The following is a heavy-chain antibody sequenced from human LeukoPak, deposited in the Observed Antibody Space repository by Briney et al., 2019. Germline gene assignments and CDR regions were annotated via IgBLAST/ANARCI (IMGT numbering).Heavy chain of an antibody. CDR3: ARDQGGFWSGSAGF. Sequence: GASVKVSCKASGYPFISTGINWLRQAPGRGLEWMGWISPYNGNTNFAQQFQNRLTLTTDTSSRTSFMELRSLRYEDTATYYCARDQGGFWSGSAGFWGQGPLLTVSS. J-gene: IGHJ4*02. CDR1: GYPFISTG. D-gene: IGHD3-3*01. CDR2: ISPYNGNT. V-gene: IGHV1-18*01.